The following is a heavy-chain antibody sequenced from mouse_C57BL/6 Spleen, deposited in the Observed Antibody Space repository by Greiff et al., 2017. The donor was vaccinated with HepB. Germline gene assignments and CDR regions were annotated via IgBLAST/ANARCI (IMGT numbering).Heavy chain of an antibody. J-gene: IGHJ3*01. CDR1: GYTFTSYW. Sequence: VQLQQPGAELVKPGASVKLSCKASGYTFTSYWMQWVKQRPGQGLEWIGEIDPSDSYTNYNQKFKGKATLTVDTSSSTAYMQLSSLTSEDSAVYYCARYDYGSSLFAYWGQGTLVTVSA. CDR3: ARYDYGSSLFAY. D-gene: IGHD1-1*01. V-gene: IGHV1-50*01. CDR2: IDPSDSYT.